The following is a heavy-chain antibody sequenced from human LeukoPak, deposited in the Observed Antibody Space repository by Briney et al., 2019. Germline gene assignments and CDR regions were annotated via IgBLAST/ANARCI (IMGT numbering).Heavy chain of an antibody. CDR2: ISYDGSNK. Sequence: GGSLRLSCAASGFTFSSYGMHWVRQAPGKGLEWVAVISYDGSNKYYADSVKGRFTISRDNSKNTLYLQMNSLRAEDTAVYYCAKFAGATDYFDYWGQGTLVTVSS. J-gene: IGHJ4*02. CDR1: GFTFSSYG. CDR3: AKFAGATDYFDY. D-gene: IGHD1-26*01. V-gene: IGHV3-30*18.